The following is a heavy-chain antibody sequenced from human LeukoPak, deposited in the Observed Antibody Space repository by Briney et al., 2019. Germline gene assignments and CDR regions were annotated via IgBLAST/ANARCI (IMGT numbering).Heavy chain of an antibody. D-gene: IGHD2-21*01. CDR1: GFTFYTFR. Sequence: PGGSVTLSCAASGFTFYTFRMLCVPPAPGKGRVGVAVIWYDGSNKYYTESVKGRFTISRDNSKNTLYLQMNRLRAEDTAVYFCARDNGGGGRGLDAFDVWGQGTMVTVSS. V-gene: IGHV3-33*01. J-gene: IGHJ3*01. CDR3: ARDNGGGGRGLDAFDV. CDR2: IWYDGSNK.